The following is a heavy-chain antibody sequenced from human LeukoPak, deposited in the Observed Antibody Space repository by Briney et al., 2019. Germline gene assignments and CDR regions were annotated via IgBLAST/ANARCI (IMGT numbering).Heavy chain of an antibody. V-gene: IGHV4-34*01. J-gene: IGHJ5*02. CDR1: GGSFSGYY. D-gene: IGHD6-6*01. CDR3: ASDSSSSSSRYWFDP. Sequence: SKTLSLTCAVYGGSFSGYYWSWIRQPPGKGLEWIGEINHSGSTNYNPSLKSRVTISVDTSKNQFSLKLSSVTAADTAVYYCASDSSSSSSRYWFDPWGQGTLVTVSS. CDR2: INHSGST.